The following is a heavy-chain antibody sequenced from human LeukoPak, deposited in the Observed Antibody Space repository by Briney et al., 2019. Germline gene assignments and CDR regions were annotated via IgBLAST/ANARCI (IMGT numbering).Heavy chain of an antibody. CDR2: INPKSGDT. CDR3: AIDRDFGDYLGDY. V-gene: IGHV1/OR15-1*04. D-gene: IGHD4-17*01. J-gene: IGHJ4*02. Sequence: AGESLKISCKGSGYIFTNYYIHWVRQAPGQGLRWMGRINPKSGDTNYAQKFQGRVTMTRDTSITTAYMELSSLKSDDTAIYYCAIDRDFGDYLGDYWGQGTLVTVSS. CDR1: GYIFTNYY.